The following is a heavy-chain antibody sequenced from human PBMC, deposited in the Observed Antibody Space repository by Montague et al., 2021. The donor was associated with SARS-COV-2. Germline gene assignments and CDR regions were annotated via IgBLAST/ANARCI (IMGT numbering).Heavy chain of an antibody. CDR2: LDWDDPK. CDR3: ARINSDPLYYYYYGMDV. Sequence: PALVKPTQTLPLTCTSFGFSLSTSGMCVSWIRQPPGKALEWLALLDWDDPKYYSTPLKTRLTISKDTSKNQVVLTMTNMDPRDTATYYCARINSDPLYYYYYGMDVWGQGTTVTVSS. V-gene: IGHV2-70*01. J-gene: IGHJ6*02. CDR1: GFSLSTSGMC. D-gene: IGHD2-21*01.